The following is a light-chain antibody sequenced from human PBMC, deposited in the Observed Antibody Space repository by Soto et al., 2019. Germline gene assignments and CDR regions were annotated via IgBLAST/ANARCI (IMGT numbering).Light chain of an antibody. J-gene: IGLJ2*01. CDR3: SSYTNSGALVV. Sequence: QSVLTQPASVSGSPGQSITISCTGTSSDIGGYKYVSWYQQHPGKAPKLMIYDVTNRPSGVSNRFSGSQSGNTASLTISGLQAEDEADYYCSSYTNSGALVVFGGGTKLTVL. CDR1: SSDIGGYKY. V-gene: IGLV2-14*01. CDR2: DVT.